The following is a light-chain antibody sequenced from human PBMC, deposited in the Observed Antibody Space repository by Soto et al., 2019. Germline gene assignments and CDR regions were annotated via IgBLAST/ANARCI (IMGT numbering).Light chain of an antibody. CDR1: SSDIGSNT. CDR3: AAWDDSLNGPV. CDR2: FNN. Sequence: QSVLTQPPSASGTPGQGVTISCSGSSSDIGSNTVNWYQQLPGTAPKLLIYFNNQRPSGVPDRFSGSKSGTSASLAISALQSEDEAQYYCAAWDDSLNGPVFGGGTKLTVL. V-gene: IGLV1-44*01. J-gene: IGLJ3*02.